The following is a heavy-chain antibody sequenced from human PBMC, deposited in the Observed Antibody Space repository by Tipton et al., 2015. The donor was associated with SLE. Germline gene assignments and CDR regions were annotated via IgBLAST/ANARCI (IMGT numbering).Heavy chain of an antibody. CDR1: GFTFSRSD. CDR2: IGRGGDI. J-gene: IGHJ3*02. D-gene: IGHD5-24*01. V-gene: IGHV3-13*01. Sequence: SLRPSCAASGFTFSRSDMHWVRQTTEGLEWVAAIGRGGDIYYSASVKGRFTISRENAKNSLYLQMNSLRAEDTALYYCAKVREMATTRGAFDIWGQGTMVTVSS. CDR3: AKVREMATTRGAFDI.